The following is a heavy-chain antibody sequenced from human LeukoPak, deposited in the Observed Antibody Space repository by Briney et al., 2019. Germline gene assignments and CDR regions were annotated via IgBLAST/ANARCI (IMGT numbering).Heavy chain of an antibody. CDR1: GYSISSTYY. J-gene: IGHJ6*03. Sequence: PSETLSLTCAVSGYSISSTYYWGWIRQPPGKGLEWIGYIYYSGGTNYNPSLKSRVTISVDTSKNQFSLKLSSVTAADTAVYYCARGHSGYYYYYYYYMDVWGKGTTVTVSS. CDR3: ARGHSGYYYYYYYYMDV. V-gene: IGHV4-61*01. D-gene: IGHD3-22*01. CDR2: IYYSGGT.